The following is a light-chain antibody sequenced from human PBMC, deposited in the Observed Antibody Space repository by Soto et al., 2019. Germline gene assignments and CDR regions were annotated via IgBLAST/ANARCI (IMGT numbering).Light chain of an antibody. Sequence: QSVLTQPPSASGTPGQKVFISCSGSSSNIGGTNYAYWYQQLPGAAPKLLIYSNNQRPSGVPDRFSGSKSGTSASLAISGLQSEDEADYYCAAWDDSLNGYVVFGGGTKLTVL. CDR3: AAWDDSLNGYVV. V-gene: IGLV1-44*01. CDR2: SNN. J-gene: IGLJ2*01. CDR1: SSNIGGTNY.